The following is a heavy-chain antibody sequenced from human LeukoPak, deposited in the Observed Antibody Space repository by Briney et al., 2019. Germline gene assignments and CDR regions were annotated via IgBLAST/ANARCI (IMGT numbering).Heavy chain of an antibody. CDR1: GGSISSSNW. D-gene: IGHD5-18*01. Sequence: SETLSLTCAVSGGSISSSNWWSWVRQPPGXXXXXXXXIYHSGSTNYNPSLKSRVTISVDKSKNQFSLKLSSVTAADTAVYYCARVQVSYYYYGMDVWGKGTTVTVSS. CDR3: ARVQVSYYYYGMDV. CDR2: IYHSGST. J-gene: IGHJ6*04. V-gene: IGHV4-4*02.